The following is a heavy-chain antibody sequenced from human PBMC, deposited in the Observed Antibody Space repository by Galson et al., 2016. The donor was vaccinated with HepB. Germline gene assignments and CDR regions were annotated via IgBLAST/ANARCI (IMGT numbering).Heavy chain of an antibody. J-gene: IGHJ6*03. D-gene: IGHD6-13*01. Sequence: SLRLSCAASGFTFSTYSMNWVRQAPGKGLEWVSYIGSGSTTIYYAGSVKGRFTISRDNAKNSLYLQMNSLRDDDTAVYYCARDGGQQVVRWERLRKVYYYFHMDVWGKGTTVTASS. CDR1: GFTFSTYS. CDR3: ARDGGQQVVRWERLRKVYYYFHMDV. V-gene: IGHV3-48*02. CDR2: IGSGSTTI.